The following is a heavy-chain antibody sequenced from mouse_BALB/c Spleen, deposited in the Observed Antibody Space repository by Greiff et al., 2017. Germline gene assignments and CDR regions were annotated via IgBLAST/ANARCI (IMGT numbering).Heavy chain of an antibody. J-gene: IGHJ2*01. CDR2: IWAGGST. CDR3: ARDRYYGSSHYFDY. Sequence: VQLKESGPGLVAPSQSLSITCTVSGFSLTSYGVHWVRQPPGKGLEWLGVIWAGGSTNYNSALMSRLSISKDNSKSQVFLKMNSLQTDDTAMYYCARDRYYGSSHYFDYWGQGTTLTVSS. CDR1: GFSLTSYG. V-gene: IGHV2-9*02. D-gene: IGHD1-1*01.